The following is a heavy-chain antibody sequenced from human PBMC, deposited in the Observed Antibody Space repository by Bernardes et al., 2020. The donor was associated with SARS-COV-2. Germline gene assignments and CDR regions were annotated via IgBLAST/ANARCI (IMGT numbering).Heavy chain of an antibody. CDR1: GFTFRDYG. D-gene: IGHD3-22*01. Sequence: VGSLRLSCTASGFTFRDYGMNWVRQAPGKGLEWISFISYSGSTMSYADSVKGRFTISRDNAKNSLYLQMNSLGDEDTAVYFCSRVDERGLAVPYEFDCWGQGTLVTVSS. V-gene: IGHV3-48*02. J-gene: IGHJ4*02. CDR2: ISYSGSTM. CDR3: SRVDERGLAVPYEFDC.